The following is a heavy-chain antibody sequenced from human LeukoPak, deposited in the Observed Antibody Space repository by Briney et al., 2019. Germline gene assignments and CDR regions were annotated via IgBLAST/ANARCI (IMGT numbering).Heavy chain of an antibody. Sequence: GGSLRLPCAASGFTFSDHYMDWVRQAPGKGLEWVGRTRNKANSYTTEYAASVKGRFTISRGDSKNSLYLQMNSLKTEDTAVYYCARERSGSYYYFDYWGQGTLVTVSS. CDR2: TRNKANSYTT. J-gene: IGHJ4*02. V-gene: IGHV3-72*01. D-gene: IGHD1-26*01. CDR3: ARERSGSYYYFDY. CDR1: GFTFSDHY.